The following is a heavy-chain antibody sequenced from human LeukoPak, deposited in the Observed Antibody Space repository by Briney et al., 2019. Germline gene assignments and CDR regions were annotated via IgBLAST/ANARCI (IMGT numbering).Heavy chain of an antibody. D-gene: IGHD4-11*01. CDR1: GFTFSSYW. Sequence: GGSLRLPCAASGFTFSSYWMSWLRQAPGKGLEGVANIKQDGSEKYYVDSVKGRFTIYRDNAKNSLYLQMNSLRAEDTAVYYCARDADYSNYRNWFDPWGQGTLVTVSS. V-gene: IGHV3-7*01. CDR2: IKQDGSEK. CDR3: ARDADYSNYRNWFDP. J-gene: IGHJ5*02.